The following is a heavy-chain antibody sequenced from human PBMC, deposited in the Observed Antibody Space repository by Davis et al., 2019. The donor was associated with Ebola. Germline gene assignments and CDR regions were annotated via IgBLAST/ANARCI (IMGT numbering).Heavy chain of an antibody. D-gene: IGHD2-15*01. CDR1: GFTFSSYA. V-gene: IGHV3-73*01. Sequence: GESLKISCAASGFTFSSYAMSWVRQAPGKGLEWVGRIRSKANSYATAYAASVKGRFTISRDDSKNTAYLQMNSLKTEDTAVYYCTVAAGTFDYWGQGTLVTVSS. CDR3: TVAAGTFDY. CDR2: IRSKANSYAT. J-gene: IGHJ4*02.